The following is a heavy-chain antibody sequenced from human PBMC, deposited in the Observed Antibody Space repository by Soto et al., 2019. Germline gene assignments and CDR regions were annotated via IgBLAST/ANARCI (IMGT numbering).Heavy chain of an antibody. CDR1: GGSISSYY. J-gene: IGHJ4*02. V-gene: IGHV4-59*01. CDR2: IYYSGST. Sequence: SETLSLTCTVSGGSISSYYWSWIRQPPGKGLEWIGYIYYSGSTNYNPSLKSRVTISVDTSKNQFSLKLSSVTAADTAVYYCARVGYGDRDYFDYWGQGTLVTVSS. CDR3: ARVGYGDRDYFDY. D-gene: IGHD4-17*01.